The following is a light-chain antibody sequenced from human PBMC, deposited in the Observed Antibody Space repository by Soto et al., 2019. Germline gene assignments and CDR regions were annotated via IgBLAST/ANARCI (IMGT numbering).Light chain of an antibody. V-gene: IGLV2-14*01. Sequence: QSALTQPASVSGSPGQSITISCSGTSSDVGGYKYDSWCQQHPGKAPKLMIYDVTSRPSGVSNRFSGSKSGNTASLTISGLQAEDEADYYCSSYTSTTTLLFGGGTKLTVL. CDR3: SSYTSTTTLL. CDR2: DVT. J-gene: IGLJ2*01. CDR1: SSDVGGYKY.